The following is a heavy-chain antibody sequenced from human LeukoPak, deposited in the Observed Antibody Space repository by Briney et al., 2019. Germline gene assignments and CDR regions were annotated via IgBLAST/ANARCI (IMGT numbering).Heavy chain of an antibody. J-gene: IGHJ4*02. CDR3: ATGSYFFDY. D-gene: IGHD2-15*01. CDR1: GFILSNAW. CDR2: IERKVDGGTT. V-gene: IGHV3-15*07. Sequence: GGSLSLSCVASGFILSNAWVHWVRQAPGKGLEWVGCIERKVDGGTTDYTAAVKGRFTISREDSKNEVYLQMKSLKIEDTAVDYCATGSYFFDYWGQGTLVTVSS.